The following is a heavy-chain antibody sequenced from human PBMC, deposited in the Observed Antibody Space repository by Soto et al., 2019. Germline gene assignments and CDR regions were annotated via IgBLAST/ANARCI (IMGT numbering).Heavy chain of an antibody. Sequence: QLQLQESGPGLVKPSETLSLTCTVSGGSISSSSYYWGWIRQPPGKGLEWIGTIYYSGSTYYNPSLKRRVTISVDTSKIQFSLKLSSVTAADTAVYYCARQGSGSYNAFDIWGQGTVVTVSS. CDR2: IYYSGST. V-gene: IGHV4-39*01. CDR1: GGSISSSSYY. D-gene: IGHD1-26*01. CDR3: ARQGSGSYNAFDI. J-gene: IGHJ3*02.